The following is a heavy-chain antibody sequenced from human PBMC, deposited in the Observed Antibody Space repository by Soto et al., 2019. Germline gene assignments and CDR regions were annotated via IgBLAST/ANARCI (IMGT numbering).Heavy chain of an antibody. CDR3: ASRYDSSGYYPKPMGYYGMDV. CDR2: INPNSGGT. Sequence: ASVKVSCKSSGYTFTGYYIHWVRQAPGQGLECMGWINPNSGGTNYAQKFQGRVTMTRDTSISTAYMELSRLRSDDTAVYYCASRYDSSGYYPKPMGYYGMDVWGQGTTVTVSS. D-gene: IGHD3-22*01. J-gene: IGHJ6*02. V-gene: IGHV1-2*02. CDR1: GYTFTGYY.